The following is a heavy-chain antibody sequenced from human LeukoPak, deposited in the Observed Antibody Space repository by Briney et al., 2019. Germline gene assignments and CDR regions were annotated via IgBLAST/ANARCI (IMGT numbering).Heavy chain of an antibody. J-gene: IGHJ5*02. CDR2: MRSKPEGATT. Sequence: GGSLSLSCLLSGFTLLNALMSWVRQAPGQGLEWVELMRSKPEGATTFYGAPVRGRFTMSRDDSRNTLYFQMTRLTIGDTGVYYCTTRKPWGQGTLVTVSS. CDR1: GFTLLNAL. CDR3: TTRKP. V-gene: IGHV3-15*01.